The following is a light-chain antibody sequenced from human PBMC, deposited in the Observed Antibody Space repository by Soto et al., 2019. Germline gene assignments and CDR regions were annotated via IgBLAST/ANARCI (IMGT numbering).Light chain of an antibody. Sequence: QSVLTQPPSASGTPGQRVTISCSGSSSNIGSNYVYWYQQLPETAPKLLIYRNNQRPSGVPDRFSGPKSGTSASLAISGLRSEDEADYYCAAWDDSLSVVFGGGTKLTVL. CDR3: AAWDDSLSVV. V-gene: IGLV1-47*01. J-gene: IGLJ2*01. CDR1: SSNIGSNY. CDR2: RNN.